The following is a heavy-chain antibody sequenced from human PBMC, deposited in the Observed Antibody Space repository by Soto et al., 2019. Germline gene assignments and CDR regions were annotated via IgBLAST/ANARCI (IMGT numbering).Heavy chain of an antibody. Sequence: GGSLRLSCAASGFTFSTYSMNWVRQAPGKGLEWVSYISGGSRTIYYADSVKGRFTISRDNAKNSLYLQMNGLRDGDTAVYYCARDQRNASSNDAFDIWGQGTMVTVSS. CDR3: ARDQRNASSNDAFDI. CDR2: ISGGSRTI. V-gene: IGHV3-48*02. J-gene: IGHJ3*02. CDR1: GFTFSTYS. D-gene: IGHD2-2*01.